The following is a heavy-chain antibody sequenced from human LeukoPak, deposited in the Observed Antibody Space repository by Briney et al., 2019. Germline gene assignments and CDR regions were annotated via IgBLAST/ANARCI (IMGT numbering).Heavy chain of an antibody. Sequence: PGGSLRLSCAASGFTFISYWLTWVRQAPGKGLEWVANIKQDGSEKYYVGSVKGRFTISRDNAKNSLYLQMNSLRAEDMALYYCAKGGLRYFDWSSFDYWGQGTLVTVSS. V-gene: IGHV3-7*03. CDR3: AKGGLRYFDWSSFDY. J-gene: IGHJ4*02. CDR2: IKQDGSEK. CDR1: GFTFISYW. D-gene: IGHD3-9*01.